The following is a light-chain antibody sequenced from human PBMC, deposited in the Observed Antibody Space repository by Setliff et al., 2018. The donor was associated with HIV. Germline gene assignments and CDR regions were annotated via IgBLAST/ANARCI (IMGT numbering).Light chain of an antibody. CDR2: QAS. V-gene: IGLV2-23*01. J-gene: IGLJ1*01. CDR1: SSDVGRYNL. CDR3: CSNTGSNTYV. Sequence: HSALTQPASVSGSPGQSITTSCTGTSSDVGRYNLVSWYQQHPGKAPKLIIYQASKRPSGVSNRFSGSKSGNTASLTISGLQADDEADYYHCSNTGSNTYVFGAGTKVTVL.